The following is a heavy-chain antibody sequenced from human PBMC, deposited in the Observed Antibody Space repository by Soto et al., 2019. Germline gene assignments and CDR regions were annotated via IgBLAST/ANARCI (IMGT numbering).Heavy chain of an antibody. D-gene: IGHD5-12*01. Sequence: EVQLLESGGGLVQPGGSLRLSCAASGFTFSSYAISWVRQAPGKGLEWVSAISGSGGSTYYADSVKGRFTISSDNAKNRLSLQMDSLRAEDTAVYYCAKIGYGSDVLWWFDPWGQGTLVTVSS. V-gene: IGHV3-23*01. CDR2: ISGSGGST. J-gene: IGHJ5*02. CDR3: AKIGYGSDVLWWFDP. CDR1: GFTFSSYA.